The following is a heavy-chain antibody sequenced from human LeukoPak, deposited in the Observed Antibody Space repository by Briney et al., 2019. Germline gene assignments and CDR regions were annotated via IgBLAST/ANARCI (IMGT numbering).Heavy chain of an antibody. D-gene: IGHD2-21*02. V-gene: IGHV3-23*01. CDR2: LTNNANA. J-gene: IGHJ4*02. CDR1: GFTFSDYA. CDR3: AKDWKGAGCDGDCLVH. Sequence: GGSLRLSCTASGFTFSDYAMTWVRQAPGKGLEWVSSLTNNANAYYRDSVRGRLTISRDNSKNTLYLQMNNLRAEDTAVYYCAKDWKGAGCDGDCLVHWGQGTLVTVSS.